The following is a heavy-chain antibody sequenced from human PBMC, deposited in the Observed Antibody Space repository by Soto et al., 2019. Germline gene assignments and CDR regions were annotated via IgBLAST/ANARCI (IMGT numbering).Heavy chain of an antibody. Sequence: ASVKVSCKASGYPFTGPYIYWLRQAPGQGFEWMGRISPKSGGTNYAQKFQGRVTMTWDTSLNTAYMELSSLMSEDTAVYYCARPPGYISDWYYFDLWGQGTLVTVSS. D-gene: IGHD6-19*01. CDR3: ARPPGYISDWYYFDL. CDR1: GYPFTGPY. V-gene: IGHV1-2*02. CDR2: ISPKSGGT. J-gene: IGHJ4*02.